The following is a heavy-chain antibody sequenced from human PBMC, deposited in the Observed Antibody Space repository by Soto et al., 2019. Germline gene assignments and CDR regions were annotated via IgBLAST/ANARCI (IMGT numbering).Heavy chain of an antibody. Sequence: PSETLSLTCAVSGGSISSSNWWSWVRQPPGKGLEWIGEIYHGGSTNYNPSLKSRVTISVDKSKNQFSLKLSSVTAADTAVYYCARSGGYYDSSGYSYYWGQGTLVTVSS. J-gene: IGHJ4*02. CDR2: IYHGGST. V-gene: IGHV4-4*02. D-gene: IGHD3-22*01. CDR1: GGSISSSNW. CDR3: ARSGGYYDSSGYSYY.